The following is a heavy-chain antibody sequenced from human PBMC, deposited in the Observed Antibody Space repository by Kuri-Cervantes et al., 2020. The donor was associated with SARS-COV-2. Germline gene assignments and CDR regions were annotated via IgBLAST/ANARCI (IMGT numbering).Heavy chain of an antibody. CDR3: ARVWARGWFDP. Sequence: ASVKVSCKASGYTFTGYYMHWVRQAPGQGLEWMGWINPNSGGTNYAQKFQGRVTITADKSTSTAYMELSSLRSEDTAVYYCARVWARGWFDPWGQGTLVTVSS. V-gene: IGHV1-2*02. D-gene: IGHD3-10*01. CDR2: INPNSGGT. J-gene: IGHJ5*02. CDR1: GYTFTGYY.